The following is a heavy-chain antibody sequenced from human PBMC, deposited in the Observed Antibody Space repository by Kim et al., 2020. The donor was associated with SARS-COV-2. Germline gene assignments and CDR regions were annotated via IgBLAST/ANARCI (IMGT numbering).Heavy chain of an antibody. CDR3: AKGESNKWPFFDF. CDR1: GFTFSSYA. V-gene: IGHV3-23*01. Sequence: GGSLRLSCAASGFTFSSYAMSWVRQAPGKGPEWVSLVSGSGGSKYHADSVKGRFAISRDNSKKTLYLQMNSLRAEDTALYYCAKGESNKWPFFDFCGQGT. D-gene: IGHD2-8*01. J-gene: IGHJ4*02. CDR2: VSGSGGSK.